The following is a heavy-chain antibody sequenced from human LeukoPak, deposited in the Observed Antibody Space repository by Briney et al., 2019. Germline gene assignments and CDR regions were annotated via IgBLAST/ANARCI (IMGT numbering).Heavy chain of an antibody. CDR1: GLTFSVYG. CDR2: ISTGRSVM. D-gene: IGHD5/OR15-5a*01. CDR3: AGGVYGYNGFDY. V-gene: IGHV3-48*02. Sequence: GGSLRLSCAASGLTFSVYGMSWVRQAPGKGLEWVSHISTGRSVMNYADSVKGRFTISRDNGKNSVYLQMNSLRDEDTAVYYCAGGVYGYNGFDYWGQGTLVSVSS. J-gene: IGHJ4*02.